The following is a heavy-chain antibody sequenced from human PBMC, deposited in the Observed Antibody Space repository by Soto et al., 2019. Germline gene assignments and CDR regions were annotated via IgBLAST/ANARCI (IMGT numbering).Heavy chain of an antibody. V-gene: IGHV1-2*02. J-gene: IGHJ4*02. CDR2: INPNSGGT. Sequence: ASVKVSCKASGYTFTGYYMHWVRQAPGQGLEWMGWINPNSGGTNYAQKFQGRVTMTRDTSISTAYMELSRLRSDDTAVYYCARVPVPYSSSSRDYWGQGTLVTVPQ. CDR3: ARVPVPYSSSSRDY. CDR1: GYTFTGYY. D-gene: IGHD6-6*01.